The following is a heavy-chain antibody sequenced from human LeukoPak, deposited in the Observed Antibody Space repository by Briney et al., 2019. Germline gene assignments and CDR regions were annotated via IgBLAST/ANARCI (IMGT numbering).Heavy chain of an antibody. CDR3: ARDTPGGGAPPGPGWFDP. Sequence: GGSLRLSCAASGFTFSSYWMSWVRQAPGRGLGWVANIKQDGSEKHHVDSVKGRFTISRDNAKNSLYLQMNSLRAEDTAVYYCARDTPGGGAPPGPGWFDPWGQGTLVTVSS. J-gene: IGHJ5*02. CDR1: GFTFSSYW. D-gene: IGHD3-10*01. V-gene: IGHV3-7*05. CDR2: IKQDGSEK.